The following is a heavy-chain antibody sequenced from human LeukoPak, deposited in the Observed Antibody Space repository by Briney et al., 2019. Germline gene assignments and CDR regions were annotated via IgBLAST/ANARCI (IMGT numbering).Heavy chain of an antibody. Sequence: SETLSLTCTVSGGSISSYYWSWIRQPAGKGLEWIGRIYTSGSTNYNPSLKSRVTISVDTSKNQFSLKLNSVTAADTAVYYCARDRPAYSITWYPPIDYWGQGTLVTVSS. CDR1: GGSISSYY. V-gene: IGHV4-4*07. J-gene: IGHJ4*02. CDR3: ARDRPAYSITWYPPIDY. D-gene: IGHD6-13*01. CDR2: IYTSGST.